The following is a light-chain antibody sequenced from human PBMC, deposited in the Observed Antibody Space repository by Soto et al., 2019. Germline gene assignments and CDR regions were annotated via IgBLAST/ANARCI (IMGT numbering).Light chain of an antibody. Sequence: EVVMTQSPATLSVCPGDTATLSGRASQSVSSSLAWYQQKPGQPPRLLIYGSSTRATGVPARFSGSGSGTEFTLTISRLQSEDFAVYYCQQYYNWRPRFGQGTKVDIK. CDR1: QSVSSS. J-gene: IGKJ1*01. CDR2: GSS. V-gene: IGKV3-15*01. CDR3: QQYYNWRPR.